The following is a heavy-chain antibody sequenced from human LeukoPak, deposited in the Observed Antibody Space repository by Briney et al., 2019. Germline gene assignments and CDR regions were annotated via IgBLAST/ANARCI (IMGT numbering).Heavy chain of an antibody. CDR2: INHSGST. D-gene: IGHD3-3*01. CDR1: GGSLSGYY. Sequence: EILSLTCAVYGGSLSGYYWSWIRQPPGKGLEWIGEINHSGSTNYNPSLKSRVTISVDTSKNQFSLKLSSVTAADTAVYYCARVTTYYDFWSGYFAPYYYYYMDVWGKGTTVTVS. V-gene: IGHV4-34*01. CDR3: ARVTTYYDFWSGYFAPYYYYYMDV. J-gene: IGHJ6*03.